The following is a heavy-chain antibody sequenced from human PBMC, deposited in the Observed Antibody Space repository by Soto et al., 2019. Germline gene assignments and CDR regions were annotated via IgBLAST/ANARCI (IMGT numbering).Heavy chain of an antibody. Sequence: GGSLRLSCAASGFTFSSYSMNWVRQAPGKGLEWVSYISSSSSTIYYADSVKGRFTISRDNAKNSLYLQMNSLRDEDTAVYYCARDDSGSYYVDAFDIWGQGTMVTVSS. CDR1: GFTFSSYS. CDR3: ARDDSGSYYVDAFDI. CDR2: ISSSSSTI. J-gene: IGHJ3*02. V-gene: IGHV3-48*02. D-gene: IGHD1-26*01.